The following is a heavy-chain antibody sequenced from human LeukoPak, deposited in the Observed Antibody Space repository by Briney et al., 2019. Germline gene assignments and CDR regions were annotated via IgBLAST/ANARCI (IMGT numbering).Heavy chain of an antibody. CDR2: INHSGST. J-gene: IGHJ4*02. CDR1: GGSFSGYY. D-gene: IGHD5-18*01. CDR3: ARGVETAMAYIPFDY. V-gene: IGHV4-34*01. Sequence: SETLSLTCAVYGGSFSGYYWSWIRRPPGKGLEWIGEINHSGSTNYNPSLKSRVTISVDTSKNQFSLKLSSVTAADTAVYYCARGVETAMAYIPFDYWGQGTLVTVSS.